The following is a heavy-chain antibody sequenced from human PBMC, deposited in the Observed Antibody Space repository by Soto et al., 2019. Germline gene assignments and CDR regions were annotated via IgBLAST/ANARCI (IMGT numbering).Heavy chain of an antibody. CDR1: GFAFSDYV. CDR3: ARGYPTGGNGLDV. J-gene: IGHJ6*02. Sequence: PGGSLRLSCAASGFAFSDYVVSWFRQAPGRGLEWVSAISSSGATTSYADSVKGRFTISRDNSKNTLFLQMNSLRAEDTAVYYCARGYPTGGNGLDVWGQGTTVTVSS. D-gene: IGHD2-15*01. CDR2: ISSSGATT. V-gene: IGHV3-23*01.